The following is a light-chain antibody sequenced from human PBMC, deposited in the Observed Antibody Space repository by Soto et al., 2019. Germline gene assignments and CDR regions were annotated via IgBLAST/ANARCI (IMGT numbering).Light chain of an antibody. CDR3: SSYSSSSTFYV. CDR1: GSDIGGFYY. V-gene: IGLV2-14*01. CDR2: QVS. Sequence: QSVLTQPASVSGSPGQSITISCTGTGSDIGGFYYVSWYQHHPGKDPKLMIYQVSNRPSGVSNRLSGSKSGNTASLTISGLQAEDEADYFCSSYSSSSTFYVFGAGTKVT. J-gene: IGLJ1*01.